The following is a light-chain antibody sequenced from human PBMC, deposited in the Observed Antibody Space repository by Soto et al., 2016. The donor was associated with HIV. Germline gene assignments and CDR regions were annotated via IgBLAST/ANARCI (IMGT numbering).Light chain of an antibody. Sequence: SYVLTQPPSVSVAPGKTARITCGGNNIGSKSVHWYQRKPGQAPVLVVYDDSDRPSGIPERFSGSNSANTATLTISRVEAGDEAGYYCQVWDYSSDLHVVFGGGTKLSVL. CDR2: DDS. CDR3: QVWDYSSDLHVV. J-gene: IGLJ2*01. V-gene: IGLV3-21*03. CDR1: NIGSKS.